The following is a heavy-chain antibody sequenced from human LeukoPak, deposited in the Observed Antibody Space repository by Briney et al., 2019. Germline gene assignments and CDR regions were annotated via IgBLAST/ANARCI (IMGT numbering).Heavy chain of an antibody. CDR1: GSYINNYY. V-gene: IGHV4-39*07. CDR3: ARGNFPGGDYYDSSGLGTDY. J-gene: IGHJ4*02. Sequence: SETLSLTCSVSGSYINNYYWGWIRQAPGKGPEWIGSIYYSGKTYYNSSLRSRVTISLDTSKKQFSLNLFYVTAADTAVYYCARGNFPGGDYYDSSGLGTDYWGQGTLVTVSS. D-gene: IGHD3-22*01. CDR2: IYYSGKT.